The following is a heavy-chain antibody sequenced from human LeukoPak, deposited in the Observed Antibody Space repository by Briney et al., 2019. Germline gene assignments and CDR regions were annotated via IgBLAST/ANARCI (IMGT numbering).Heavy chain of an antibody. V-gene: IGHV3-21*01. J-gene: IGHJ4*02. CDR2: ISSSSSYI. Sequence: PGGSLRLSCAASGFTFSSYSMNWVRQAPGKGLEWVSSISSSSSYIYYADSVKGRFIISRANAKNSLYLQMNSLRAEDTAVYYCARDKVVAAKASDYWGQGTLVTVSS. D-gene: IGHD2-15*01. CDR3: ARDKVVAAKASDY. CDR1: GFTFSSYS.